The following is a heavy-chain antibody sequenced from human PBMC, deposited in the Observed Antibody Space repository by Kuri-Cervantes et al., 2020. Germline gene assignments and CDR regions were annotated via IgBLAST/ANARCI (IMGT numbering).Heavy chain of an antibody. D-gene: IGHD3-10*01. Sequence: GGSLRLSCAASGFTVSTNYMSWVRQAPGKGLEWVSVIYSDGATYYADSVKGRFTVSRDTSTNTLYLQMNSLRVDDTAVYFCARETPGIGYYFECWGQGTLVTVSS. V-gene: IGHV3-53*01. CDR1: GFTVSTNY. CDR3: ARETPGIGYYFEC. CDR2: IYSDGAT. J-gene: IGHJ4*02.